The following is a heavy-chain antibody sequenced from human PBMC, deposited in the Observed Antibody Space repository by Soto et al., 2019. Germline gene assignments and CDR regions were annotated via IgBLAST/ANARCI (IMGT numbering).Heavy chain of an antibody. D-gene: IGHD3-10*01. CDR3: ARDARVVWFGEFPNWFDP. CDR1: GYTFTSYG. V-gene: IGHV1-18*01. J-gene: IGHJ5*02. CDR2: ISAYNGNT. Sequence: QVQLVQSGAEVKKPGASVKVSCKASGYTFTSYGISWVRQAPGQGLEWMGWISAYNGNTNYAQKLQGRVTMTTDTSTSTAYMELRSLRSDDTAVYYCARDARVVWFGEFPNWFDPWGQGTLVTVSS.